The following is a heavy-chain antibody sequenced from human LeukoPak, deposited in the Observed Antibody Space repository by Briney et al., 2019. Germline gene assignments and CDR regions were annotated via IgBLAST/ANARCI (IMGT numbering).Heavy chain of an antibody. CDR3: ARVDSGYSYGYVDY. Sequence: GGSLRLSCAASGFTVSSNYMSWVRQAPGKGLEWVSVIYSGDSTYYADSVKGRFTISRDNSKNTLYLQMNSLRAEDTAVYYCARVDSGYSYGYVDYWGQGTLVTVSS. D-gene: IGHD5-18*01. J-gene: IGHJ4*02. CDR1: GFTVSSNY. CDR2: IYSGDST. V-gene: IGHV3-66*01.